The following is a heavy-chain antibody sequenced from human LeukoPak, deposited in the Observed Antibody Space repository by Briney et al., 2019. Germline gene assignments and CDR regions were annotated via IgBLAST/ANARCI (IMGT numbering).Heavy chain of an antibody. Sequence: SETLSLTCTVSGGSISSYYWSWIRQPPGKGLEWIGYIYYSGSTNYNPSLKSRVTISVDTSKNQFSLKLSSVTAADTAVYYCAREKVGGWFDPWGQGTLVTVPS. J-gene: IGHJ5*02. CDR1: GGSISSYY. CDR3: AREKVGGWFDP. V-gene: IGHV4-59*01. CDR2: IYYSGST.